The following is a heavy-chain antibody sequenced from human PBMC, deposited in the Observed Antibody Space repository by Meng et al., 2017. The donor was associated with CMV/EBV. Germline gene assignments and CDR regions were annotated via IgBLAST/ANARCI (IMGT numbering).Heavy chain of an antibody. D-gene: IGHD1-26*01. CDR3: ASIVGAQDY. CDR2: IYYSGST. V-gene: IGHV4-39*07. J-gene: IGHJ4*02. CDR1: SGPISSGSIY. Sequence: LQLQESGTGTCKPSATLDLPCNFSSGPISSGSIYWGWIRQPPGKGLEWIGSIYYSGSTYYNPSLKSRVTISVDTSKNQFSLKLSSVTAADTAVYYCASIVGAQDYWGQGTLVTVSS.